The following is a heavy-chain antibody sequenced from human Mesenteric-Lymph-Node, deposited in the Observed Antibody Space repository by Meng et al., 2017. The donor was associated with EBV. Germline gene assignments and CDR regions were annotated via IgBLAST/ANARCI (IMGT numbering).Heavy chain of an antibody. V-gene: IGHV6-1*01. CDR1: GDSVSNINGG. D-gene: IGHD3-9*01. CDR2: TYYRSKWYN. J-gene: IGHJ5*02. CDR3: AGVGSTISTDWFDT. Sequence: QVHMSQPGPGPVKPPQTLSLTCAISGDSVSNINGGWNWIRQSPSRGLEWLGRTYYRSKWYNDYAVSVKGRITINPDTTKNQVSLQLNSVTPEDTAVYYCAGVGSTISTDWFDTWGQGTLVTVSS.